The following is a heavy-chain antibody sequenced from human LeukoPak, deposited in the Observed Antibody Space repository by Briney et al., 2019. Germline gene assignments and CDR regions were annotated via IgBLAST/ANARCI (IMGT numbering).Heavy chain of an antibody. CDR3: AREWTRGAGSYYWPDAFDI. CDR2: INPNSDGT. Sequence: ASVKVSCKASGYTFTGYYMHWVRQAPGQGLEWMGWINPNSDGTNYAQKFQGRVTMTRDTSISTAYMELSRLRSDDTAVYYCAREWTRGAGSYYWPDAFDIWGQGTMVTVSS. V-gene: IGHV1-2*02. J-gene: IGHJ3*02. D-gene: IGHD1-26*01. CDR1: GYTFTGYY.